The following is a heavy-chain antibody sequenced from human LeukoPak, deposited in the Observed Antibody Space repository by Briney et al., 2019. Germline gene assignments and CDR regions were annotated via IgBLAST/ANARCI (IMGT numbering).Heavy chain of an antibody. D-gene: IGHD3-3*01. CDR2: IDPSGGST. Sequence: ASVKVSCKASGYTFTSYYMHWLRQAPGQGLEWMGVIDPSGGSTTYAQKFQGRVTMTRDMSTSTVYMELSSLRSEDTAVYYCARAGGYDFWSGRYDYYYYYMDVWGEGTTVTVSS. J-gene: IGHJ6*03. V-gene: IGHV1-46*01. CDR3: ARAGGYDFWSGRYDYYYYYMDV. CDR1: GYTFTSYY.